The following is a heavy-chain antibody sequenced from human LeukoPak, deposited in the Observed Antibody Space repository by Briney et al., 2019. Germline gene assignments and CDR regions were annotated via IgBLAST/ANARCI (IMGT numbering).Heavy chain of an antibody. CDR2: IYYSGST. CDR1: GGSISSSSYY. Sequence: SETLSLTCTVSGGSISSSSYYWGWIRQPPGKGLEWIGSIYYSGSTYYNPSLKSRVTISVDRSKNQFSLKLSSVTAADTAVYYCARRQNSVTIFGMIRVGYYYMDVWGKGTTVTVSS. D-gene: IGHD3-3*01. V-gene: IGHV4-39*07. CDR3: ARRQNSVTIFGMIRVGYYYMDV. J-gene: IGHJ6*03.